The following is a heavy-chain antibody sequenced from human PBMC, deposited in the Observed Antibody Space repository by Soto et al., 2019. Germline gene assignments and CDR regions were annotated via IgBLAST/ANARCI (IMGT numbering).Heavy chain of an antibody. D-gene: IGHD6-19*01. CDR3: ASSDSSGWYVD. CDR2: VYYSGRT. J-gene: IGHJ4*02. V-gene: IGHV4-59*01. Sequence: QVQLQESGPRLVKPSETLSLTCTVSAGSISTYYWSWIRQPPGKGLEWVGYVYYSGRTNFNPPLRSRATISIDRSRRQFSLNLTSVTAADTAVYYCASSDSSGWYVDWGQGTLVTVSS. CDR1: AGSISTYY.